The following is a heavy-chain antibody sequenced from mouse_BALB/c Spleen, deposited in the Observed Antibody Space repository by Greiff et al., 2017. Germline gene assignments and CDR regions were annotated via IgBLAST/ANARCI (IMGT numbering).Heavy chain of an antibody. CDR2: IYPGSGST. CDR1: GYTFTDYV. CDR3: ARLGYVDAMDY. D-gene: IGHD3-1*01. V-gene: IGHV1-77*01. J-gene: IGHJ4*01. Sequence: QVQLQQSGPELVKPGASVKMSCKASGYTFTDYVISWVKQRTGQGLEWIGEIYPGSGSTYYNEKFKGKATLTADKSSNTAYMQLSSLTSEDSAVYFCARLGYVDAMDYWGQGTSVTVSS.